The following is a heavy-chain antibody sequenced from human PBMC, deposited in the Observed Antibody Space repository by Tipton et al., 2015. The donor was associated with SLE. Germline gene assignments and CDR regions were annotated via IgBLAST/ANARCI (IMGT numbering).Heavy chain of an antibody. Sequence: LRLSCAASGFTFINAWMNWVRQAPGKGLEWIGEINHSGSTNYNPSLKSRVTISVDTSKKQFSLKLRSVTAADTAVYYCARGIVAAFFYWGQGTLVTVSS. CDR2: INHSGST. CDR3: ARGIVAAFFY. J-gene: IGHJ4*02. D-gene: IGHD6-6*01. CDR1: GFTFINAW. V-gene: IGHV4-34*01.